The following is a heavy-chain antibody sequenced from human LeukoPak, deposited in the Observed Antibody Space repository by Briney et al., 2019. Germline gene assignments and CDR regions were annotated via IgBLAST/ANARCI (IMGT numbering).Heavy chain of an antibody. V-gene: IGHV1-69*05. J-gene: IGHJ6*03. CDR3: ARGWYYYDSSGYYPYYYYMDV. Sequence: ASVKVSCKASGGTFSSYAISWVRQAPGQGLEWMGGIIPIFGTANYAQKFQGRVTITTDEYTSTAYMELSSLRSEDTAVYYCARGWYYYDSSGYYPYYYYMDVWSKGTTVTVSS. CDR2: IIPIFGTA. CDR1: GGTFSSYA. D-gene: IGHD3-22*01.